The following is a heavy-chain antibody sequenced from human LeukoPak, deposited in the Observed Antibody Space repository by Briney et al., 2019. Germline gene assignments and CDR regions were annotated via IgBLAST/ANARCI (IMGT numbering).Heavy chain of an antibody. CDR2: IFDSGST. CDR1: GGSISSYY. Sequence: SETLSLTCTVSGGSISSYYWSWLRQPPGKGLEWIGYIFDSGSTNYNPSLKSRVTISIDTSKKQFSLKLSSVTAADTAVYYCARAYYSNIYYYYYYMDVWGKGTTVTVSS. V-gene: IGHV4-59*01. J-gene: IGHJ6*03. D-gene: IGHD4-11*01. CDR3: ARAYYSNIYYYYYYMDV.